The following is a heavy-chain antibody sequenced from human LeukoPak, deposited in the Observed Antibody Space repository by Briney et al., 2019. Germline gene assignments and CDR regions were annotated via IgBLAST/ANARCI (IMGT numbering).Heavy chain of an antibody. CDR2: ISYDGTNK. CDR1: GFTFSTYE. V-gene: IGHV3-30*03. Sequence: GGSLRLSCAASGFTFSTYEMNWVRQAPGKGLEWVAVISYDGTNKDYADSVKGRFTISRDNSKNTLYLQMNSLRTEDTAVYFCARGIPAQFAFDPWGQGTLVTVSS. CDR3: ARGIPAQFAFDP. D-gene: IGHD2-2*01. J-gene: IGHJ5*02.